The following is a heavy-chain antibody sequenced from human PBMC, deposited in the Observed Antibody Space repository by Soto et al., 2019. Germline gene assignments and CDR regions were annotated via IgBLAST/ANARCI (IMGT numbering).Heavy chain of an antibody. D-gene: IGHD2-21*01. V-gene: IGHV1-69*01. Sequence: QVQLVQSGAEVKKPGSSVKVSCKASGVTFSSETISWVRQAPGQGLEWVGGIIPLFGTANYAQKFQGRVTMTADESTSTLYIELSSLRSDDTAVYYFATELGDNPASPFDSWGQGTLVTVSS. CDR1: GVTFSSET. CDR3: ATELGDNPASPFDS. J-gene: IGHJ4*02. CDR2: IIPLFGTA.